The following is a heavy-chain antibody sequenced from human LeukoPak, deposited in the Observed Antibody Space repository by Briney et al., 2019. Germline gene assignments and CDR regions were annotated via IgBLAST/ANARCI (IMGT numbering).Heavy chain of an antibody. Sequence: GGSLRLSCAASGFTFSSYGMHWVRQAPGKGLEWVSSISSSSSYIYYADSVKGRFTISRDNAKNSLYLQMNSLRAEDTAVYYCAREHGYCSSTSCYGADWPQEYYFDYWGQGTLVTVSS. CDR1: GFTFSSYG. D-gene: IGHD2-2*01. CDR2: ISSSSSYI. V-gene: IGHV3-21*01. CDR3: AREHGYCSSTSCYGADWPQEYYFDY. J-gene: IGHJ4*02.